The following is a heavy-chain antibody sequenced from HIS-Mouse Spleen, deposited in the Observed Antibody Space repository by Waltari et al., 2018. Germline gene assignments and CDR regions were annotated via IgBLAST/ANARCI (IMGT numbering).Heavy chain of an antibody. V-gene: IGHV4-39*07. CDR2: IYYSWGN. Sequence: QLQLQESGPGLVKPSETLSLTCTVSGGSIRSSSYYLVWIRQPPGKGLEWIGSIYYSWGNYYNPSLKSRVTISVDTSKNQFSLKLSSVTAADTAVYYCAREIPYSSSWYDWYFDLWGRGTLVTVSS. CDR1: GGSIRSSSYY. CDR3: AREIPYSSSWYDWYFDL. D-gene: IGHD6-13*01. J-gene: IGHJ2*01.